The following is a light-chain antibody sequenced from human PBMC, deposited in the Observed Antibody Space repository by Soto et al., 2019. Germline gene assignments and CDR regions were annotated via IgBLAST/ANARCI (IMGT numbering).Light chain of an antibody. Sequence: EIVLTQSPGTLSLSPGERATLSCRASQSVSSSQLAWYQQKPGQVPRLLIYAASSLQSGVPPRFSGSGSGTDFTLTISSLQPEDFATYFCQQTYSAPPTFGQGTKVDI. CDR2: AAS. CDR1: QSVSSSQ. CDR3: QQTYSAPPT. J-gene: IGKJ1*01. V-gene: IGKV3-20*01.